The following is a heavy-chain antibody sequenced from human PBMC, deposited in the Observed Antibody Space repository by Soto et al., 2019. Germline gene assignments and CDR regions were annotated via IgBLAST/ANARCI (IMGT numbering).Heavy chain of an antibody. CDR3: ASRYAGNFDY. Sequence: QVQLQESGPGLVKPSETLSLTCTVSGGSISSYYWSWIRQPPGKGLEWIGYIYYSGSTNYNPSLKSLVHILVDTSNNHFSLKLSSVTAADTAVYYCASRYAGNFDYWGQGTLVTVSS. J-gene: IGHJ4*02. CDR2: IYYSGST. V-gene: IGHV4-59*01. CDR1: GGSISSYY. D-gene: IGHD2-8*01.